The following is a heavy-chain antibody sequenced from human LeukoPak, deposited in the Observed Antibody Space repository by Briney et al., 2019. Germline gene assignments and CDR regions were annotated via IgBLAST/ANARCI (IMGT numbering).Heavy chain of an antibody. D-gene: IGHD4-23*01. Sequence: ASVKVSCKASGYTFTGYYMHWVGQAPGQGREWMGWINPSSGGTNYAQKVQGRVTMTRDTSISTAYMEVSRLRYDGTAVYDCARDVRCNSAVDYWGQGTLVTVSS. J-gene: IGHJ4*02. CDR2: INPSSGGT. CDR1: GYTFTGYY. V-gene: IGHV1-2*02. CDR3: ARDVRCNSAVDY.